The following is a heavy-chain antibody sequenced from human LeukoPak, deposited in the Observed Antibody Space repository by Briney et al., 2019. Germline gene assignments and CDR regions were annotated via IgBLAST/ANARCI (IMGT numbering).Heavy chain of an antibody. Sequence: GASMKVSCKASGYSFTSHYMHWVRQAPGQGLEWVGLINPTGTGTIFAPKFQGRVTMTRDMSTTTDYMEMSSLTSEDTAVYYCARDNSVGEIAWFFDPWGQGTLVTV. CDR2: INPTGTGT. V-gene: IGHV1-46*01. CDR3: ARDNSVGEIAWFFDP. D-gene: IGHD1-26*01. CDR1: GYSFTSHY. J-gene: IGHJ5*02.